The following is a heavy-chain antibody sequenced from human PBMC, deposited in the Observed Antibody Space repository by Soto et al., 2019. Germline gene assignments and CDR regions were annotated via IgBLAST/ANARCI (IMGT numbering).Heavy chain of an antibody. CDR2: ISGSGGST. CDR3: ASPSVPSAGLNVITREFTFDF. Sequence: EVQLLESGGGVVQPGGSLRLSCVASGFIFSSYAMSWVRRAPGKGLEWVSGISGSGGSTYYADSVKGRFTTSRDNSKNARYLEMNSQGAEDTVVYYCASPSVPSAGLNVITREFTFDFWGQGALVTVSS. V-gene: IGHV3-23*01. D-gene: IGHD3-16*02. CDR1: GFIFSSYA. J-gene: IGHJ4*02.